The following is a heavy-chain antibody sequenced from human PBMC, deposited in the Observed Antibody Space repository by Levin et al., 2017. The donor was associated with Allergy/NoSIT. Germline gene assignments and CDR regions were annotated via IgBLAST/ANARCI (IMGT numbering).Heavy chain of an antibody. Sequence: GESLKISCKASGYTFTGYYMHWVRQAPGQGLEWMGWINPNSGGTNYAQKFQGWVTMTRDTSISTAYMELSRLRSDDTAVYYCARDLGFGILWFDPWGQGTLVTVSS. V-gene: IGHV1-2*04. CDR2: INPNSGGT. D-gene: IGHD3-16*01. CDR1: GYTFTGYY. CDR3: ARDLGFGILWFDP. J-gene: IGHJ5*02.